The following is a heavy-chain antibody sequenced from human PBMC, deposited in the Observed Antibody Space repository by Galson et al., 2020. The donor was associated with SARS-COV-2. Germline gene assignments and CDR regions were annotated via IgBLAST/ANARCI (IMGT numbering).Heavy chain of an antibody. V-gene: IGHV2-70*01. CDR2: MDWDDDK. CDR3: ARSRDGYSHFAY. CDR1: GFSRTTSGKS. Sequence: SGPTLVKPTPTLTLTCTFTGFSRTTSGKSVSWIRQSPGKALEWLALMDWDDDKFYSPSLKTRLTNSKDTSKSQVVLTLTNMDPEDTATYYCARSRDGYSHFAYWGQGTLVTVSS. D-gene: IGHD5-18*01. J-gene: IGHJ4*02.